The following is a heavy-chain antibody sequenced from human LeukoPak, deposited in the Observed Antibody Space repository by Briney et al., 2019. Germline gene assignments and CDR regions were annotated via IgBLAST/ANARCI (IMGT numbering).Heavy chain of an antibody. D-gene: IGHD3-22*01. V-gene: IGHV4-4*02. J-gene: IGHJ4*02. Sequence: GSLRLSCAASGFTVSGNYMNWVRQPPGKGLEWIGEIYHSGSTNYNPSLKSRVTISVDKSKNQFSLKLSSVTAADTAVYYCARFGYYDSSGYEGGPFDYWGQGTLVTVSS. CDR2: IYHSGST. CDR1: GFTVSGNY. CDR3: ARFGYYDSSGYEGGPFDY.